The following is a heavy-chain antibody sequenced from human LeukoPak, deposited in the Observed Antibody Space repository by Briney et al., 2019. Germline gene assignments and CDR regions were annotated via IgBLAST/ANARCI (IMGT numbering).Heavy chain of an antibody. J-gene: IGHJ6*02. CDR3: ARDRAYCGGDSLTVYYYYGMDV. CDR2: IYNSGST. Sequence: TSETLSLTCTVSGGSISSGDYYWSWIRQHPGKGLGGIGTIYNSGSTYYNPSLKSRVTISVDTSKNQFSLKLSSVTAADTAVYYCARDRAYCGGDSLTVYYYYGMDVWGQGTTVTVSS. V-gene: IGHV4-30-4*01. CDR1: GGSISSGDYY. D-gene: IGHD2-21*02.